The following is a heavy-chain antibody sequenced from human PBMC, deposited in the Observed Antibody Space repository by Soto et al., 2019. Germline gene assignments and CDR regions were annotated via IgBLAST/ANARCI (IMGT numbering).Heavy chain of an antibody. CDR2: INHSGST. V-gene: IGHV4-34*01. CDR1: GGSFSGYY. J-gene: IGHJ6*03. Sequence: QVQLQQWGAGLLKLSETLSLTCAVYGGSFSGYYWSWIRQPPGKGLEWIGEINHSGSTNYNPSLKSRVTISVDTSKNQFSLKLSSVTAADTAVYYCARGSLLWFGELYTRPGYYYYMDVWGKGTTVTVSS. CDR3: ARGSLLWFGELYTRPGYYYYMDV. D-gene: IGHD3-10*01.